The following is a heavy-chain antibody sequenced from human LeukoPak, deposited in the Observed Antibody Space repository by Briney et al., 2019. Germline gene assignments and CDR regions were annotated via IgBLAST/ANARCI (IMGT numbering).Heavy chain of an antibody. D-gene: IGHD7-27*01. V-gene: IGHV3-23*01. Sequence: PGGSLRLSCAASGFTFSSYAMSWVRQAPGKGLEWVSAISGSGGSTYYADPVKGRFTISRDNSKNTLYLQMNSLRAEDTAVYYCAKAAWGYDARPPQHWGQGTLVTVSS. CDR2: ISGSGGST. J-gene: IGHJ1*01. CDR1: GFTFSSYA. CDR3: AKAAWGYDARPPQH.